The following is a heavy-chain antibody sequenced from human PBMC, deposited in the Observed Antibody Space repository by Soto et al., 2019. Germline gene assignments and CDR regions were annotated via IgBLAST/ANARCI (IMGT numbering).Heavy chain of an antibody. V-gene: IGHV1-18*01. D-gene: IGHD3-16*01. CDR3: ASEPHELGTSCWFAP. J-gene: IGHJ5*02. CDR1: GYTFNTYG. CDR2: ISAYDGKT. Sequence: ASVKVSCKTSGYTFNTYGINWVRQAPGQGLELMGWISAYDGKTTYAEKFQGRVTLTTDTSTSTAYMELRSLRSDDTAIYYCASEPHELGTSCWFAPWGQGTPVTGS.